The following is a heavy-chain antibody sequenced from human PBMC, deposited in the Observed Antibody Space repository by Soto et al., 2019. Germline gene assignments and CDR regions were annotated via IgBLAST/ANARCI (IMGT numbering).Heavy chain of an antibody. V-gene: IGHV3-53*05. CDR3: ARGGIVAAGPADY. CDR1: GLTFSSYS. J-gene: IGHJ4*02. Sequence: HPGGSLRLSCASSGLTFSSYSMNWVRQAPGKGLEWVSFIYSGGGTYYADSVKGRFTISRDTSKNTLYLQMNSLRSEDTAVYYCARGGIVAAGPADYWGQGTVVTVSS. CDR2: IYSGGGT. D-gene: IGHD6-13*01.